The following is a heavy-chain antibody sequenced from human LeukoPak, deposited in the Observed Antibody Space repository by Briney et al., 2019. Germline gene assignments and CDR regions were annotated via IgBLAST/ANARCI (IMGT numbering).Heavy chain of an antibody. D-gene: IGHD3-10*01. Sequence: GGSLRLSCAASGFTFSSYAMSWVRQAPGKGLEWVSTISGGGVSTYYADSVMGRFTISRDNSKNTLYVQMNSLRAEDTAVYYCARRGFTMVRRADYYYYYGMDVWGQGTTVTVSS. CDR3: ARRGFTMVRRADYYYYYGMDV. J-gene: IGHJ6*02. V-gene: IGHV3-23*01. CDR2: ISGGGVST. CDR1: GFTFSSYA.